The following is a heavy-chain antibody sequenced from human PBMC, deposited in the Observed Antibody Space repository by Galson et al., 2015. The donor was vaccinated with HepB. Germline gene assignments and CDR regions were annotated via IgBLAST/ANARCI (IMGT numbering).Heavy chain of an antibody. V-gene: IGHV3-33*08. Sequence: SLRLSCAASGFTFSSSWMHWVCQAPEKGQEWVAVIWYDGSNKYYADSVKGRFTISRDNSKNTLYLQMNSLRAEDTAVYYCARTSSTSLYYMDVWGKGTTVTVSS. CDR3: ARTSSTSLYYMDV. J-gene: IGHJ6*03. D-gene: IGHD2-2*01. CDR1: GFTFSSSW. CDR2: IWYDGSNK.